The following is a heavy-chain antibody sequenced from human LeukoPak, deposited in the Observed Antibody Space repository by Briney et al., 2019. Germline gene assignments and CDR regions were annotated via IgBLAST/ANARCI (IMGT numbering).Heavy chain of an antibody. D-gene: IGHD2-21*01. J-gene: IGHJ4*02. Sequence: GESLKISCKGSGYSFTIYWIAWVRQMPGKGLEWMGIIYPGDSDSRYSPSFQGQDTFSADKSTSTAYLQWSSLKASDTAMYYCARRNGDTIDYWGQGTLVTVSS. CDR3: ARRNGDTIDY. CDR1: GYSFTIYW. CDR2: IYPGDSDS. V-gene: IGHV5-51*01.